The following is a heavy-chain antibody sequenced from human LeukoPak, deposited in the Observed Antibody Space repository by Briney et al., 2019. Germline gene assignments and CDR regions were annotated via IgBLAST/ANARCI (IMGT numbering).Heavy chain of an antibody. CDR2: ISSSSSTI. V-gene: IGHV3-48*01. J-gene: IGHJ6*02. D-gene: IGHD4-11*01. CDR3: ARDLHHDGMDV. Sequence: GGSLRLSCAASGFTFSSYSMNWVRQAPGKGLEWVSYISSSSSTIYYADSVKGRFTISRDNAKNSLYLQMNSLRAEDTAVYYCARDLHHDGMDVWGQGTTVTVSS. CDR1: GFTFSSYS.